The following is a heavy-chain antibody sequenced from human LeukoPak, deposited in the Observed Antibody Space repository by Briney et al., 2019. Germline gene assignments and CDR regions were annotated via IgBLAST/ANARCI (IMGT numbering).Heavy chain of an antibody. V-gene: IGHV3-23*01. J-gene: IGHJ3*02. CDR3: AKFSMIVVVTHDAFDI. Sequence: GGSLRLSCAASGFTFSSYAMSWVRQAPGEGLEWVSAISGSGGSTYYADSVKGRFTISRDNSKNTLYLQMNSLRAEDAAVYYCAKFSMIVVVTHDAFDIWGQGTMVTVSS. CDR2: ISGSGGST. CDR1: GFTFSSYA. D-gene: IGHD3-22*01.